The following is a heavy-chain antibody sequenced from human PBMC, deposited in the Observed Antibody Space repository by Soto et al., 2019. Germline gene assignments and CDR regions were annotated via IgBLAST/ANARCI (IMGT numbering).Heavy chain of an antibody. Sequence: SETLSLTCTVSGGSISSGDYYWSWIRQPPGKGLEWIGYIYYSGSTYYNPPLKSRVTISVDTSKNQFSLKLSSVTAADTAVYYCARDRDYGDYVGAFDIWGQGTMVTVSS. CDR2: IYYSGST. CDR1: GGSISSGDYY. V-gene: IGHV4-30-4*01. J-gene: IGHJ3*02. D-gene: IGHD4-17*01. CDR3: ARDRDYGDYVGAFDI.